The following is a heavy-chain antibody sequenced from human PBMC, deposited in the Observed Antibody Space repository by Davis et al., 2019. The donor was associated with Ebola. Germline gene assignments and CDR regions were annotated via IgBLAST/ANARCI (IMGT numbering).Heavy chain of an antibody. CDR2: ISSSSNYI. D-gene: IGHD2-2*01. CDR3: ARGHYAMDV. J-gene: IGHJ6*03. V-gene: IGHV3-21*01. Sequence: GGSLRLSCAASGFTFSSNSMNWVRQAPGKGLEWVSFISSSSNYIYYADSVKGRFTVSRDNAKNSLYLQMNSLRAEDTAVYFCARGHYAMDVWGKGTTVTVSS. CDR1: GFTFSSNS.